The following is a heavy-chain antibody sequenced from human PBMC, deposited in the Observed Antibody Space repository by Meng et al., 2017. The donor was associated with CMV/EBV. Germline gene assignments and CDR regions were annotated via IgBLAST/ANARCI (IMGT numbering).Heavy chain of an antibody. V-gene: IGHV3-23*03. Sequence: GESLKISCAASGFTFSSYAMSWVRQAPGKGLEWVSVIYSGGSSTYYADSVKGWFTISRDNSKNTLYLQMNSLRAEDTAVYYCAKDRGSYYDYWGQGTLVTVSS. D-gene: IGHD1-26*01. CDR2: IYSGGSST. CDR3: AKDRGSYYDY. J-gene: IGHJ4*02. CDR1: GFTFSSYA.